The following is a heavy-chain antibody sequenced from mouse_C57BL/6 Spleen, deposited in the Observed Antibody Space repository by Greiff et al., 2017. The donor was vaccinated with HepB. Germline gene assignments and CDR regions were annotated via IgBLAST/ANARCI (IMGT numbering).Heavy chain of an antibody. J-gene: IGHJ3*01. CDR1: GFTFSDYG. CDR3: ARHEDYDYGWFAY. CDR2: ISNLAYSI. D-gene: IGHD2-4*01. Sequence: EVQLVESGGGLVQPGGSLKLSCAASGFTFSDYGMAWVRQAPRKGPEWVAFISNLAYSIYYADTVTGRFTISRENAKNTLYLEMSSLRSEDTAMYYCARHEDYDYGWFAYWGQGTLVTVSA. V-gene: IGHV5-15*01.